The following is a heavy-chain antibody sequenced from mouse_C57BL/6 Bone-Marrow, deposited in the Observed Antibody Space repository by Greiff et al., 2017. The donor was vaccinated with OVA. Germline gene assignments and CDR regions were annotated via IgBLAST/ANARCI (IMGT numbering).Heavy chain of an antibody. CDR3: TLITTVVAFDY. D-gene: IGHD1-1*01. J-gene: IGHJ2*01. CDR1: GFNIKDDY. CDR2: IDPENGDT. V-gene: IGHV14-4*01. Sequence: VQLQQSGAELVRPGASVKLSCTASGFNIKDDYMHWVKQRPEQGLEWIGWIDPENGDTEYASKFQGKATITADTSSNTAYLQHSSLTSEDTAVYYCTLITTVVAFDYWGQGTPLTVSS.